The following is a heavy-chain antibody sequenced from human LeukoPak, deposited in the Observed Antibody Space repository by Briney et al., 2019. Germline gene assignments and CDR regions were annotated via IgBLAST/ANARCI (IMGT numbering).Heavy chain of an antibody. D-gene: IGHD5-18*01. J-gene: IGHJ5*02. CDR3: ARGGYPGWFDP. CDR1: GGSFSGYY. Sequence: SETLSLTCAVYGGSFSGYYWSWIRQPPGKGLEWIGEINHSGSTNYNPPLKSRVTISVDTSKNQFSLKPSSVTAADTAVYYCARGGYPGWFDPWGQGTLVTVSS. V-gene: IGHV4-34*01. CDR2: INHSGST.